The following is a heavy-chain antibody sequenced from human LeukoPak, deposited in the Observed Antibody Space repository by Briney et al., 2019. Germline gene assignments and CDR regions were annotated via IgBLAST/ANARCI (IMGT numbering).Heavy chain of an antibody. Sequence: AMHWVXQAXXXXRXWVARISWNSGSIVYGDSGKGRFTISRDNAKNSLYLQMNSLRAEDAALYYCAKDLGMIVVVAIDYWGQGTLVTVSS. CDR3: AKDLGMIVVVAIDY. D-gene: IGHD3-22*01. V-gene: IGHV3-9*01. J-gene: IGHJ4*02. CDR1: A. CDR2: ISWNSGSI.